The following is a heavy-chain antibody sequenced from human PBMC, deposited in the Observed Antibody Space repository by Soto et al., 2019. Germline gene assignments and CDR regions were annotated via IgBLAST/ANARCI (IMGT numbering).Heavy chain of an antibody. CDR3: ASRSSGWYFDY. CDR2: ISGSGGST. V-gene: IGHV3-23*01. D-gene: IGHD6-19*01. CDR1: GFTFSNYA. Sequence: EVQLLESGGGLVQPGGSLRLSCAASGFTFSNYAMNWVRQAPGKGLEWVSVISGSGGSTYYADSVKGRFTISRDNSMNTLYLQMTSLRAEDTAVYYCASRSSGWYFDYWGQGTLVTVSS. J-gene: IGHJ4*02.